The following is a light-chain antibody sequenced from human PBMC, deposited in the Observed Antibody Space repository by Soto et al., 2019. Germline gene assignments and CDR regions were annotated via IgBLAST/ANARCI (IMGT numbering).Light chain of an antibody. CDR2: EVS. CDR1: SSDVGSYNL. J-gene: IGLJ3*02. CDR3: CSYAGSSTSV. V-gene: IGLV2-23*02. Sequence: QSALTQPASVSGSPGQSITISCTGTSSDVGSYNLVSWYQQHPGKAPKLMIYEVSKRPSGVSNRFSGSKSGNTASLTISGLQAEDEADYYGCSYAGSSTSVFGGGTQLTVL.